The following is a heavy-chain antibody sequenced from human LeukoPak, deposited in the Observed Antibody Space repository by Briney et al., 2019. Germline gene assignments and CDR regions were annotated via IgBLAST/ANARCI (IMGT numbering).Heavy chain of an antibody. CDR3: VRGNYCSGGSCYHYYYYYMDV. Sequence: SETLSLTCAVYGGSFNGYYWSWIRQPPGKGLEWIGEINHSGSSNYNTSLKSQFTISVDMSNNQFSLKLISVTAADTAVYYCVRGNYCSGGSCYHYYYYYMDVWGKGTTVTVSS. D-gene: IGHD2-15*01. V-gene: IGHV4-34*01. CDR2: INHSGSS. CDR1: GGSFNGYY. J-gene: IGHJ6*03.